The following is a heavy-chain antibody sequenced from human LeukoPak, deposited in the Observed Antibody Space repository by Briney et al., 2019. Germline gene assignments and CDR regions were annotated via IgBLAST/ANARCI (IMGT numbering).Heavy chain of an antibody. CDR1: GFTFSSYS. V-gene: IGHV3-48*01. D-gene: IGHD5-12*01. CDR3: ARSTRYSGYAY. CDR2: ISGSGYTI. Sequence: GGSLRLSCAASGFTFSSYSMNWVRQAPGKGLEWVSYISGSGYTIYYAASVKGRSTISRDNAKNSLYLQMNSLRAEDTTVYYCARSTRYSGYAYWGQGTLVTVSS. J-gene: IGHJ4*02.